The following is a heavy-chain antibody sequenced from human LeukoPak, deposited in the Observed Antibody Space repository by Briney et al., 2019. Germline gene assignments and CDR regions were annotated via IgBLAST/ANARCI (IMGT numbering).Heavy chain of an antibody. CDR2: IKPDGSNK. V-gene: IGHV3-30*02. J-gene: IGHJ4*02. Sequence: LTGGSLRLSCAASGFTFSSYGMQWVRQAPGEGLEWVALIKPDGSNKYYADSVKGRFTISRDNSKNTLHLQMNSLRAEDTAVYYCARSRAFDYWGQGTLVTVSS. CDR3: ARSRAFDY. CDR1: GFTFSSYG. D-gene: IGHD2/OR15-2a*01.